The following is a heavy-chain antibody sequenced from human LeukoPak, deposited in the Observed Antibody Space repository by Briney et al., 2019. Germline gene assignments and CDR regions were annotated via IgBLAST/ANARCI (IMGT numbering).Heavy chain of an antibody. CDR1: GFTFSRYW. CDR3: ARDPLGWELPSDF. D-gene: IGHD1-26*01. Sequence: GGSLRLSCAASGFTFSRYWMHWVRHAPGKGLVWVSRINSDGRSKNYADSVKGRFTISRDNAKNTLYLQMNSLRGEDTAVYFRARDPLGWELPSDFWGQGALVTVSS. V-gene: IGHV3-74*01. J-gene: IGHJ4*02. CDR2: INSDGRSK.